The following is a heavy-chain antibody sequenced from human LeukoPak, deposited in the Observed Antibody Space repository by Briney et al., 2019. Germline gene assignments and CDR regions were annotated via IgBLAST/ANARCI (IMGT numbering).Heavy chain of an antibody. Sequence: GGSLRLSCAASGFTFSSYSMNWVRQAPGKGLEWVSSISSSSSYIYYADSVKGRFTISRDNAKNSLYLQMNSLRAEDTAVYYCARDLSLQVAVAGIIDYWGQGTLVTVSS. CDR3: ARDLSLQVAVAGIIDY. CDR1: GFTFSSYS. D-gene: IGHD6-19*01. V-gene: IGHV3-21*01. J-gene: IGHJ4*02. CDR2: ISSSSSYI.